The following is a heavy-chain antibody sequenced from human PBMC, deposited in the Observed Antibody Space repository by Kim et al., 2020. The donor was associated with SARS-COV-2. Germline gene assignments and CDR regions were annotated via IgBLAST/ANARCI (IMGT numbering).Heavy chain of an antibody. CDR3: ARLVPGIAAAGMDPDFDY. Sequence: GGSLRLSCAASGFTFSDYYMSWIRQAPGKGLEWVSYISSSSSYTNYADSVKGRFTISRDNAKNSLYLQMNSLRAEDTAVYYCARLVPGIAAAGMDPDFDYWGQGTLVTVSS. D-gene: IGHD6-13*01. V-gene: IGHV3-11*03. J-gene: IGHJ4*02. CDR1: GFTFSDYY. CDR2: ISSSSSYT.